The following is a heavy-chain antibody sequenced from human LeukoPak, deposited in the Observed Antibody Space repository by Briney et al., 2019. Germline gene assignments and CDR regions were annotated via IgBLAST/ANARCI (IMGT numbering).Heavy chain of an antibody. Sequence: GGSLRLSCAASGLAFDDYGMSWVRQVPGKGLEWVSGINWNGGSTGYADSVKGRFTISRDNAKNSLYLQVNSLRAEDTALYYCARVGSGWSGGAFDIWGQGTMVTVSS. V-gene: IGHV3-20*04. D-gene: IGHD6-19*01. CDR2: INWNGGST. CDR1: GLAFDDYG. CDR3: ARVGSGWSGGAFDI. J-gene: IGHJ3*02.